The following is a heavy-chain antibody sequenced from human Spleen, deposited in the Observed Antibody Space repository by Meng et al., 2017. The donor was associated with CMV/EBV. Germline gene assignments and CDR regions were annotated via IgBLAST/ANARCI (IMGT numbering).Heavy chain of an antibody. V-gene: IGHV3-30*04. D-gene: IGHD3-22*01. J-gene: IGHJ6*02. Sequence: GGSLRLSCAASGFTFNTYAMHWFRQAPGKGLEWVAVISYDGTNKYIADSVQGRLTISRGNSKNNLYLQMNSLTVEDTAVYYCVRDQGGESMIAVLIERFGMDVWGQGTTVTVSS. CDR2: ISYDGTNK. CDR1: GFTFNTYA. CDR3: VRDQGGESMIAVLIERFGMDV.